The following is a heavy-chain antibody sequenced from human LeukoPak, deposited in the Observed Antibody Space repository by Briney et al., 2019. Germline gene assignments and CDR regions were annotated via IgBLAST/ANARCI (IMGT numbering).Heavy chain of an antibody. D-gene: IGHD3-10*01. Sequence: ASVKVSCKASGYSFTGYYMHWVRQAPGQGLEWMGWINPNSGGTNYAQKFQGRVTMTRDTSISTAYMELSRLRSGDTAVYYCARSQVRYGSGSLYYYYYYMDVWGKGTTVTISS. CDR1: GYSFTGYY. CDR2: INPNSGGT. CDR3: ARSQVRYGSGSLYYYYYYMDV. J-gene: IGHJ6*03. V-gene: IGHV1-2*02.